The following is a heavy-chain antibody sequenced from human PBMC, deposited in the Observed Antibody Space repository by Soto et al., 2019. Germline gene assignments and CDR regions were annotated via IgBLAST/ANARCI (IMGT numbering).Heavy chain of an antibody. CDR3: ARGPSGDKVDY. D-gene: IGHD1-26*01. V-gene: IGHV4-30-4*01. CDR1: GASVSSNYYS. Sequence: QVQLQESGPGLVEPSQTLSLTCTVSGASVSSNYYSWRWIRQPPGRDLEWIGHIYNGGSTYSNPSLNSRVTVSLDTSKNQFSLNLNSVTAADTAVYYCARGPSGDKVDYWGQGTLVTVSS. CDR2: IYNGGST. J-gene: IGHJ4*02.